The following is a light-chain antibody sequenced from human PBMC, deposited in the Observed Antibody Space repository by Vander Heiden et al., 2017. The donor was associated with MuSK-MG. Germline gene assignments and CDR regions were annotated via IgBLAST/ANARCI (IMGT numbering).Light chain of an antibody. V-gene: IGLV2-14*01. J-gene: IGLJ3*02. Sequence: QSALTQPAPVSASPRQSITISCTGTSREVGGYNYVTWYQQPPANAPKLMIYDVSKRPSGVANRFSGSKSGNTASLTISGLQAEDEADYYCSSYTSSSIWVFGGGTKLTVL. CDR2: DVS. CDR3: SSYTSSSIWV. CDR1: SREVGGYNY.